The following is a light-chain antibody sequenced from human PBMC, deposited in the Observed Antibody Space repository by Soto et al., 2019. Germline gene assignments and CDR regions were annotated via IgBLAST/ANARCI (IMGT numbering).Light chain of an antibody. J-gene: IGLJ3*02. CDR1: SSDVGSYNY. CDR3: SSYTSSSTLV. V-gene: IGLV2-14*01. Sequence: QSALTQPASVSGSPGQSITISCTGTSSDVGSYNYVSWYQQHPGKAPKLMIYEVSNWPSGVSNRFSGSKSGNTASLTISGLQAEDEADYYCSSYTSSSTLVFGGGTQLPS. CDR2: EVS.